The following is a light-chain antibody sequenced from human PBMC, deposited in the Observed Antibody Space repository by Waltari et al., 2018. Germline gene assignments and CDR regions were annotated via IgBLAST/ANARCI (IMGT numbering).Light chain of an antibody. V-gene: IGLV1-44*01. Sequence: QSVLTQPPSASGTPGERVTISCSGSRSNIGDNAVNWYQHLPGAAPELLIYTDNQRPAGGLARFSGATSGTSASLGISGLQAEDEASYYCAAWDDSVNGDVCGSGTGVTVL. J-gene: IGLJ1*01. CDR1: RSNIGDNA. CDR3: AAWDDSVNGDV. CDR2: TDN.